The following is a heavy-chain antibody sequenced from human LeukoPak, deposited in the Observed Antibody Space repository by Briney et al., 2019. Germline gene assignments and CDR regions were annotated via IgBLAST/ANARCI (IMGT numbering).Heavy chain of an antibody. Sequence: ASVKVSCKVSGYTLTELSMHWVRQAPGKGLEWMGGFDPEDGETIYAQKFQGRVTMTEDTSTDTAYMELSSLRSDDTAFYYCAIESMGGLRFLFDYWGQGTLVTVSS. CDR1: GYTLTELS. CDR2: FDPEDGET. D-gene: IGHD5-12*01. J-gene: IGHJ4*02. V-gene: IGHV1-24*01. CDR3: AIESMGGLRFLFDY.